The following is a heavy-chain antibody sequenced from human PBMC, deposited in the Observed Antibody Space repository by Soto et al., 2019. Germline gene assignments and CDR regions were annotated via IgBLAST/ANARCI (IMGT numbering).Heavy chain of an antibody. J-gene: IGHJ4*02. Sequence: SETLSLTCTVSGGSISSYYWSWIRQPPGKGLEWIGYIYYSGSTNYNPSLKSRVTISVDTSKNQFSLKLTSVTAADTAVYYCARGGREATIASLWGQGTPVTVSS. CDR1: GGSISSYY. V-gene: IGHV4-59*12. CDR3: ARGGREATIASL. CDR2: IYYSGST. D-gene: IGHD5-12*01.